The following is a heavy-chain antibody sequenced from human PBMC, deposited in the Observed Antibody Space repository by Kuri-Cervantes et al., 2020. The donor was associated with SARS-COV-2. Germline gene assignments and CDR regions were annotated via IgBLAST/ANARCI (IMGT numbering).Heavy chain of an antibody. V-gene: IGHV3-48*01. CDR3: AREVTIFGAASRGFDP. D-gene: IGHD3-3*01. CDR1: GFTFSSYW. CDR2: ISSSSSTI. J-gene: IGHJ5*02. Sequence: GESLKISCAASGFTFSSYWMSWVRQAPGKGLEWVSYISSSSSTIYYADSVKGRFTISRDNAKNSLYLQMNSLRAEDTAVYYCAREVTIFGAASRGFDPWGQGTLVTVSS.